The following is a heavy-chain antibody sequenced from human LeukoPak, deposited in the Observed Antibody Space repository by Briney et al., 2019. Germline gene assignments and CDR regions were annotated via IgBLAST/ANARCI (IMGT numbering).Heavy chain of an antibody. Sequence: GASVKVSCKASGYTFTSYGISWVRQAPGQGLEWMGWISAYNGNTNYAQKFQGRVTITTDESTSTAYMELSSLRSEDTAVYYCARGTYYDFWSDKMGFDYWGQGTVVSVSS. V-gene: IGHV1-18*01. CDR1: GYTFTSYG. CDR3: ARGTYYDFWSDKMGFDY. CDR2: ISAYNGNT. D-gene: IGHD3-3*01. J-gene: IGHJ4*02.